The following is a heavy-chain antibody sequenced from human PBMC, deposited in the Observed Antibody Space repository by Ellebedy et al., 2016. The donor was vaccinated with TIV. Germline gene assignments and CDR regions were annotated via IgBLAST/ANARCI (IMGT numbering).Heavy chain of an antibody. D-gene: IGHD2-15*01. CDR1: GFTFSTYA. J-gene: IGHJ4*02. CDR2: ISGSGSNT. Sequence: GESLKISCVASGFTFSTYAMSWVRQAPGKGPEWVADISGSGSNTGYSDAVKGRFSVSRQNSKDTLYLQMNSLRDEDTAVYYCASEGGSVGDYWGQGTLVTVSS. V-gene: IGHV3-23*01. CDR3: ASEGGSVGDY.